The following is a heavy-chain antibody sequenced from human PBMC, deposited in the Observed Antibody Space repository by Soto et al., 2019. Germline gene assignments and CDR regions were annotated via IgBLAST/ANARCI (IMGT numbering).Heavy chain of an antibody. CDR1: GYTFTSFD. J-gene: IGHJ4*02. CDR2: MNPNSGNT. D-gene: IGHD3-10*01. Sequence: QVQLVQSGAEVKKPGASVKVSCKASGYTFTSFDINWVRQATGQGLEWMGWMNPNSGNTGYAQKFQGRVTMTRNTSISTAYMELSSLRSEDTAVYYCARGRGPYGSGSYYYYFDYWGQGTLVTVSS. V-gene: IGHV1-8*01. CDR3: ARGRGPYGSGSYYYYFDY.